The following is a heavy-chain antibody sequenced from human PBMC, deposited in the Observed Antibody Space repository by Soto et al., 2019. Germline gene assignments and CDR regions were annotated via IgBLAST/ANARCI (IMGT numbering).Heavy chain of an antibody. CDR3: AATYYYGAGPSGYYDYGMDV. CDR1: GGTFSSYA. V-gene: IGHV1-69*06. D-gene: IGHD3-10*01. CDR2: IIPIFGTA. J-gene: IGHJ6*04. Sequence: ASVKVSCKASGGTFSSYAISWVRQAPGQGLEWMGGIIPIFGTANYAQKFQGRVTITADKSMSTAYMKLSSLRSEDTAVYYCAATYYYGAGPSGYYDYGMDVWAKGTTVPAPQ.